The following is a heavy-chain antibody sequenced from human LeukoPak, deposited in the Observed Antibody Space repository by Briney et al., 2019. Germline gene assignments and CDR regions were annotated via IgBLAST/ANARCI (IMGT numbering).Heavy chain of an antibody. CDR2: IKQVGSEK. D-gene: IGHD2-8*01. Sequence: PGGSLRLSCAASGFTFSSYWMSWVRPAPGRGREWVANIKQVGSEKYYVDSVKGRFTISRDNAKNPLYLQMNSLRAEDTAVYYCAREGGHIVLMVYAIHYFDYWGQGTLVTVSS. CDR1: GFTFSSYW. J-gene: IGHJ4*02. CDR3: AREGGHIVLMVYAIHYFDY. V-gene: IGHV3-7*01.